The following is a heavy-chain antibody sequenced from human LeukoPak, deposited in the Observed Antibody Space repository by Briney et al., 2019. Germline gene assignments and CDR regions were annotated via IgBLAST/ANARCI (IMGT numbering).Heavy chain of an antibody. Sequence: GGSLRLSCAASGFTFSTFAMIWVRQAPGKGLEWVSVISAGGGSTDFADSVKGRFTVSRDNSKNTLYLEMSSLRAEDTAVYYCAKGTLGYCSGGSCYSGYWGQGTLVTVSS. V-gene: IGHV3-23*01. CDR2: ISAGGGST. J-gene: IGHJ4*02. CDR3: AKGTLGYCSGGSCYSGY. CDR1: GFTFSTFA. D-gene: IGHD2-15*01.